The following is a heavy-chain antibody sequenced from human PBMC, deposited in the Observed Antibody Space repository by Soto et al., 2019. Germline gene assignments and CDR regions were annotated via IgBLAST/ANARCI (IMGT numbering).Heavy chain of an antibody. CDR1: GGTFSSYA. CDR2: IIPIFGTA. J-gene: IGHJ5*02. D-gene: IGHD3-3*01. CDR3: ARDGEIGVVENWFDP. Sequence: SVKVSCKASGGTFSSYAISWVRQAPGQGLEWMGGIIPIFGTANYAQKFQGRVTITADESTSTAYMELSSLRSEDTAVYYCARDGEIGVVENWFDPWGQGTLVTVSS. V-gene: IGHV1-69*13.